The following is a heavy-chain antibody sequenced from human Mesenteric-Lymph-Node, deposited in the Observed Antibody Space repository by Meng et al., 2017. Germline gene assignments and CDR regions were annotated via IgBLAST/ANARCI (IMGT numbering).Heavy chain of an antibody. D-gene: IGHD1-26*01. Sequence: SETLSLTCTVSGGSISSYYWSWIRQPPGKGLEWIAYIHKSGSTNYDPSLKSRVTISMDTSKNQFSLRLTSVTAADTAVYYCARGSSGTYYYAFDIWGQGAMVTVSS. CDR3: ARGSSGTYYYAFDI. J-gene: IGHJ3*02. CDR2: IHKSGST. CDR1: GGSISSYY. V-gene: IGHV4-59*01.